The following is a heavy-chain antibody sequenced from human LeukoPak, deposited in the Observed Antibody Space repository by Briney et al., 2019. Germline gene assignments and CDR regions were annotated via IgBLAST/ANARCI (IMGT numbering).Heavy chain of an antibody. J-gene: IGHJ4*02. Sequence: PGGSLRLSCAAAGLTVSSNYTTWVRQAPGGGLEGVAVLYNGINTYYADSVKGRFTTSRDNSKKTLYLQMNSLRVEDTAVYFCARVGSGNTYGYADYWGQGTLVTVPS. CDR3: ARVGSGNTYGYADY. CDR2: LYNGINT. CDR1: GLTVSSNY. V-gene: IGHV3-66*01. D-gene: IGHD5-18*01.